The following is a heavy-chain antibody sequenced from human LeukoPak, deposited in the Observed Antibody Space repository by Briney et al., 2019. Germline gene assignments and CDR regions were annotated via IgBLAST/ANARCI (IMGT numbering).Heavy chain of an antibody. D-gene: IGHD1-1*01. CDR3: AKVMAERNTFTPYFDY. V-gene: IGHV3-30*18. Sequence: SFDEPKGYYADYVNGRFFVSRDNPLNTVHLQLNNLTTEDTAVYYCAKVMAERNTFTPYFDYWGQGALVTVSS. J-gene: IGHJ4*02. CDR2: SFDEPKG.